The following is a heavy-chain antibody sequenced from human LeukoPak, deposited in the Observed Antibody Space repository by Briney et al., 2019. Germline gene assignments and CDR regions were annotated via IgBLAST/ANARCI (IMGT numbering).Heavy chain of an antibody. J-gene: IGHJ4*02. CDR3: ARDGYSSGFDY. Sequence: SETLSLTCAVSGGSISSSNWWSWVRQPPGKGLEWIGEIYHSGSTNYNPSLESRVTISVDKSKNQFSLKLSSVTAADTAVYYCARDGYSSGFDYWGQGTLVTVSS. V-gene: IGHV4-4*02. CDR1: GGSISSSNW. CDR2: IYHSGST. D-gene: IGHD6-25*01.